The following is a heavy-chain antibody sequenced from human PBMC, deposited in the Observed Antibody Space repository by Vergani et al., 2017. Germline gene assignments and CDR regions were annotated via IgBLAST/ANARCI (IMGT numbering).Heavy chain of an antibody. V-gene: IGHV4-34*01. Sequence: QVQLQQWGAGLLKPSETLSLTCAVYGGSFSGYYWSWIRQPPGKGLEWIGEINHSGSTNYNPSLKSRVTISVDTSKNQFSLTLSSVTAADTAVYYCARGRSTINTMVRGRLPYYYMDVWGKGTTVTVSS. CDR1: GGSFSGYY. D-gene: IGHD3-10*01. CDR3: ARGRSTINTMVRGRLPYYYMDV. CDR2: INHSGST. J-gene: IGHJ6*03.